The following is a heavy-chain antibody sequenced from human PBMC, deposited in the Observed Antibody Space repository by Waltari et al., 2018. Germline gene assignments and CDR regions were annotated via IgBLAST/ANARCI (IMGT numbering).Heavy chain of an antibody. Sequence: EVQLAESGGVVVQPGGSLRLSWRGSGLTFDDYAMHWVRQAPGKGLEWVSLISWDGYSTYYADSVKGRFVISRDNNINSLYLQMNSLRPDDTALYYCTKELRAGYNRGLDYWGQGTLVTVSS. CDR1: GLTFDDYA. CDR2: ISWDGYST. D-gene: IGHD5-12*01. J-gene: IGHJ4*02. V-gene: IGHV3-43D*03. CDR3: TKELRAGYNRGLDY.